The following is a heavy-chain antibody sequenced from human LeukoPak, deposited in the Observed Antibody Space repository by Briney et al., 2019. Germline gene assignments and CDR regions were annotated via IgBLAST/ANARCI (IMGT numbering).Heavy chain of an antibody. Sequence: ESLRLSCAASGFTFRNYAMSWVRQAPGKGLEWVSAISGSSGSTYYADSVKGRFTISRDNSKNTLYLQMDSLRAEDTAVYYCAKDPSRYTNSFPYFFDYWGQGTLVAVSS. CDR1: GFTFRNYA. D-gene: IGHD6-6*01. CDR3: AKDPSRYTNSFPYFFDY. CDR2: ISGSSGST. J-gene: IGHJ4*02. V-gene: IGHV3-23*01.